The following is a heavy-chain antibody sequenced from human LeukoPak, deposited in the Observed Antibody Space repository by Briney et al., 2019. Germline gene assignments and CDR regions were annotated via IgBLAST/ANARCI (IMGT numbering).Heavy chain of an antibody. Sequence: GGSLRLSCAASGFSFSSYGMHWVRQAPGKGLEWVAFIRSDGSNKYYADSVKGRFTISRDNSKNTLYLQMNSLRAEDTAVYYCAKEGYSGYGFFDYWGQGTLVTVSS. J-gene: IGHJ4*02. CDR3: AKEGYSGYGFFDY. V-gene: IGHV3-30*02. D-gene: IGHD5-12*01. CDR1: GFSFSSYG. CDR2: IRSDGSNK.